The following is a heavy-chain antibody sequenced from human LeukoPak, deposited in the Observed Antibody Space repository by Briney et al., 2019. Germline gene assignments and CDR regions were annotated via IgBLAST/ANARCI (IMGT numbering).Heavy chain of an antibody. Sequence: ASVKVSCKASGYSFTSHYMHWVRQAPGQGLEWMGLINPRGTSTIYAEKFQGRIIMTRDMSTTTDYMELSSLKSDDTAVYYCARDNSIHERGWWFDPWGQGTLVTISS. J-gene: IGHJ5*02. CDR1: GYSFTSHY. CDR3: ARDNSIHERGWWFDP. CDR2: INPRGTST. V-gene: IGHV1-46*01. D-gene: IGHD4-23*01.